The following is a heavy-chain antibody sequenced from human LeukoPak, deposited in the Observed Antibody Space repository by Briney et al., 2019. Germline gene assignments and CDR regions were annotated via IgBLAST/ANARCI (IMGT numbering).Heavy chain of an antibody. D-gene: IGHD2-2*01. V-gene: IGHV4-39*01. CDR2: IYYSGST. Sequence: PSETLSLTCTVSGGSISSSSYYWGWIRQPPGKGLEWIGSIYYSGSTYYNPSLKSRVTISVDTSKNQFSLKLSSVTAADTAVYYCARQRDGGYCSSTSCFFDYWGQGTLVTASS. CDR1: GGSISSSSYY. CDR3: ARQRDGGYCSSTSCFFDY. J-gene: IGHJ4*02.